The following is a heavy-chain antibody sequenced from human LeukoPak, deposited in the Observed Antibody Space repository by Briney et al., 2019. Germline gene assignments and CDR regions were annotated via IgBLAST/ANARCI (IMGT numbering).Heavy chain of an antibody. V-gene: IGHV4-39*01. CDR3: ARLLTVAGLYFDY. J-gene: IGHJ4*02. CDR1: GGSISSSSYY. D-gene: IGHD6-19*01. Sequence: SETLSLTCTVSGGSISSSSYYWGWIRQPPGKGLEWIGSIYYSGNTYYNPSLKSRVTISVDTSKNQFSLKLSSVTAADTAVYYCARLLTVAGLYFDYWGQETLVTVSS. CDR2: IYYSGNT.